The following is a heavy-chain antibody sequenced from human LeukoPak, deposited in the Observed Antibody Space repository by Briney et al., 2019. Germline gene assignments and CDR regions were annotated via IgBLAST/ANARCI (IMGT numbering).Heavy chain of an antibody. CDR1: GYTFTSYD. J-gene: IGHJ6*02. Sequence: ASAKVSCTASGYTFTSYDINWVRQATGQGLEWMGWMNPNSGNTGYAQKFQGRVTMTRNTSISTAYMELSSLRSEDTAVYYCARAEYYDFWSGYYPSYYYYYGMDVWGQGTTVTVSS. CDR3: ARAEYYDFWSGYYPSYYYYYGMDV. D-gene: IGHD3-3*01. V-gene: IGHV1-8*01. CDR2: MNPNSGNT.